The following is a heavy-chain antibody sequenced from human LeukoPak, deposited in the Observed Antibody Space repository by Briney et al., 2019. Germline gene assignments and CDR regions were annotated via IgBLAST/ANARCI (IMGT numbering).Heavy chain of an antibody. J-gene: IGHJ4*02. CDR2: ISSSGSTI. V-gene: IGHV3-11*01. Sequence: GGSLRLSCAASGFTFSDYYMSWIRQAPGKGLEWVSYISSSGSTIYYADSVKGRFTISRDNAKNSLYLQMNSLRAEDTAVYYCAKDNVLRFLEWSLTPSYFDYWGQGTLVTVSS. CDR1: GFTFSDYY. D-gene: IGHD3-3*01. CDR3: AKDNVLRFLEWSLTPSYFDY.